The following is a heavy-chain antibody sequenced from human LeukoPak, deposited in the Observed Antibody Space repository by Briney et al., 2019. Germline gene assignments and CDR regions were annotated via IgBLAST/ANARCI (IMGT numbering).Heavy chain of an antibody. CDR2: IYYSGGT. D-gene: IGHD3-3*01. CDR1: GGSISSHY. Sequence: SETLSLTCTVSGGSISSHYWSWIRQPPGKGLEWIGYIYYSGGTNYNPSLKSRVTISVDTSKNQFSLKLSSVTAADTAVYYCARAADFGVVIGNWFDPWGQGTLVSVSS. J-gene: IGHJ5*02. V-gene: IGHV4-59*11. CDR3: ARAADFGVVIGNWFDP.